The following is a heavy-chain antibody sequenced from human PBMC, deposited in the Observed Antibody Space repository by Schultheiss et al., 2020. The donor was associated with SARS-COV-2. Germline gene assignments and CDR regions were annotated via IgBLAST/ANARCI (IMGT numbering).Heavy chain of an antibody. D-gene: IGHD3-10*01. V-gene: IGHV3-7*03. CDR1: GFTFSSYW. CDR3: ARDVAGGFFDY. Sequence: GGSLRLSCAASGFTFSSYWMSWVHQAPGKGLEWVANIKQDGSEKYYVDSVKGRFTISRDNAKNSLYLQMNSLRAEDTAVYYCARDVAGGFFDYWGQGTLVTVSS. CDR2: IKQDGSEK. J-gene: IGHJ4*02.